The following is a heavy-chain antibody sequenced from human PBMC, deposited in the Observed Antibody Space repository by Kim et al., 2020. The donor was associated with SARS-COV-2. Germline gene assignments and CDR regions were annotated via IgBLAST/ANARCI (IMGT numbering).Heavy chain of an antibody. CDR3: AKVHPGTIEAARGPGAVDY. Sequence: GGSLRLSCAASGFTFSSYAMSWVRQAPGKGLEWVSAISGSGGSTYYADSVKGRFTISRDNSKNTLYLQMNSLRAEDTAVYYCAKVHPGTIEAARGPGAVDYWGQGTLVTVSS. CDR1: GFTFSSYA. CDR2: ISGSGGST. V-gene: IGHV3-23*01. J-gene: IGHJ4*02. D-gene: IGHD6-13*01.